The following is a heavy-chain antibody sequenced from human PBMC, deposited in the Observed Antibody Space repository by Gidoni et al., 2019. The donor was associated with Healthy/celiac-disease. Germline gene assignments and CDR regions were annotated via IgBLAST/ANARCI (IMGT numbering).Heavy chain of an antibody. CDR3: ASNPGRGWLRLDY. CDR1: GFTFSSYA. Sequence: EVQLLESGGGLVQPGGSLRLSCAASGFTFSSYAMSWVRQAPGKGLEWVSAISGSGGSTYYADSVKGRFTISRDNSKNTLYLQMNSLRAEDTAVYYCASNPGRGWLRLDYWGQGTLVTVSS. D-gene: IGHD5-12*01. J-gene: IGHJ4*02. V-gene: IGHV3-23*01. CDR2: ISGSGGST.